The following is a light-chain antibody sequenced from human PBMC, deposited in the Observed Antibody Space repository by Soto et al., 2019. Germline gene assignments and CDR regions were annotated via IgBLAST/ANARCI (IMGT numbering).Light chain of an antibody. CDR3: QSYDSSLSGVV. Sequence: QSVLTQPPSVSGAPGQRVTISCTGSSSNIGAGYDVHWYKQLPGTAPKLLIYGNSNRPSGVPDRFSGSKSGTSASLAITCLQAEDEADYYCQSYDSSLSGVVFGGGTKLTVL. J-gene: IGLJ2*01. V-gene: IGLV1-40*01. CDR2: GNS. CDR1: SSNIGAGYD.